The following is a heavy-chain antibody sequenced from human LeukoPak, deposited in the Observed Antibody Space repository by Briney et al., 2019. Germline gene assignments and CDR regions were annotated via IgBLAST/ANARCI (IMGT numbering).Heavy chain of an antibody. CDR2: ISYDGSNK. CDR3: ARFEWDAFDI. V-gene: IGHV3-30*03. D-gene: IGHD3-9*01. J-gene: IGHJ3*02. CDR1: GFTFSSYG. Sequence: GRSLRLSCAASGFTFSSYGMHWVRQAPGKGLEWVAVISYDGSNKYFPDSVKGRFTISRDNSKNTLYLQMNSLRAEDTAVYYCARFEWDAFDIWGQGTMVTVSS.